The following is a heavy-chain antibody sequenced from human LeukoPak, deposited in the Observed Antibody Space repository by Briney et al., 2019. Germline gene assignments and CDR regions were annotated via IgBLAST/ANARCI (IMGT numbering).Heavy chain of an antibody. CDR2: VNENGAET. D-gene: IGHD6-19*01. CDR1: GFTFNKDG. J-gene: IGHJ4*02. CDR3: TKGDGGWYPIDY. V-gene: IGHV3-23*01. Sequence: GASLRLSCAASGFTFNKDGMSWVRQAPGKGLEGVSTVNENGAETHYADSVKGRFTISRDNSKNTVLLQMNSLRADDTALYYCTKGDGGWYPIDYWGQGTLVIVSS.